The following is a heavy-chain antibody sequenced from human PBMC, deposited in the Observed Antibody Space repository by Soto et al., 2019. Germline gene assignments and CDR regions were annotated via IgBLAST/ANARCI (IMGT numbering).Heavy chain of an antibody. CDR1: GYTFTSYG. Sequence: GASVKVSCKASGYTFTSYGISWVRQAPGQGLEWMGWISAYNGNTNYAQKLQGRVTMTTDTSTSTAYMELRSLRSDDTAVYYCARVLFFDFELPLYNWFDPWGQGTLVTVSS. CDR3: ARVLFFDFELPLYNWFDP. D-gene: IGHD2-15*01. CDR2: ISAYNGNT. J-gene: IGHJ5*02. V-gene: IGHV1-18*01.